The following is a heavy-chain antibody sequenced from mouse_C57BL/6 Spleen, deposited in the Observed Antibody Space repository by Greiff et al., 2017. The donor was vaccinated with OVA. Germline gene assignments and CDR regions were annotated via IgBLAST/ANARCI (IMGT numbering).Heavy chain of an antibody. CDR2: IYPGDGDT. CDR1: GYAFSSYW. Sequence: VQLQQSGAELVKPGASVKISCKASGYAFSSYWMNWVKQRPGKGLEWIGQIYPGDGDTNYNGKFKGKATLTADKSSSTAYMQISSLTSEDSAVYFCARTDSSGYGYAMGYWGQGTSVTVSS. V-gene: IGHV1-80*01. CDR3: ARTDSSGYGYAMGY. D-gene: IGHD3-2*02. J-gene: IGHJ4*01.